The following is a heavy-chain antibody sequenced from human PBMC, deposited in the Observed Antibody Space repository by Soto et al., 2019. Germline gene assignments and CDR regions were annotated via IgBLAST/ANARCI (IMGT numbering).Heavy chain of an antibody. V-gene: IGHV4-31*03. CDR3: ARGHTVGGKTDAFDI. D-gene: IGHD6-19*01. Sequence: SETLSLTCTVSGGSISSGGYYWSWIRQHPGKGLEWIGYIYYSGSAYYNPSLKSRVTISVDTSKNQFSLKLSSVTAADTAVYYCARGHTVGGKTDAFDIWGQGTMVTVSS. CDR1: GGSISSGGYY. J-gene: IGHJ3*02. CDR2: IYYSGSA.